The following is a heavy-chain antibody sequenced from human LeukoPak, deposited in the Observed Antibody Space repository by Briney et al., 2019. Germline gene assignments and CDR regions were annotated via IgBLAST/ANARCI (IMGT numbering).Heavy chain of an antibody. J-gene: IGHJ6*02. V-gene: IGHV3-48*04. Sequence: GGSLRLSCAASGFSVNSNYMSWVRQAPGKGLEWVSYISSSSSTIYYADSVKGRFTISRDNAKNSLYLQMNSLRAEDTAVYYCAREGVGMVRGVIHSYYYYYGMDVWGQGTTVTVSS. CDR3: AREGVGMVRGVIHSYYYYYGMDV. D-gene: IGHD3-10*01. CDR2: ISSSSSTI. CDR1: GFSVNSNY.